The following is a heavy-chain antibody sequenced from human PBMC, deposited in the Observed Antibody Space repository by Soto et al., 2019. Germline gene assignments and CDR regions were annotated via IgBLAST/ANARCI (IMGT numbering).Heavy chain of an antibody. D-gene: IGHD3-22*01. CDR3: ASDRAVNYYDTSGGWGDFDY. CDR1: GFTFSSYA. V-gene: IGHV3-30-3*01. Sequence: QVQLVESGGGVVQPGKSLRLSCATSGFTFSSYAMHWVRQAPGKGLQWVAVISYDGSNKYFADSVKGRFTISRDNSKNTLYLQMNSLRPEDTAVYFCASDRAVNYYDTSGGWGDFDYWGQGTLVTVSS. CDR2: ISYDGSNK. J-gene: IGHJ4*02.